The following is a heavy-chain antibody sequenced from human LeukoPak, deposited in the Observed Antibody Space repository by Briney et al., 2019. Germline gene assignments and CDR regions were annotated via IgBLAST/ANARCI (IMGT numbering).Heavy chain of an antibody. D-gene: IGHD4-17*01. CDR2: IYPDDSDI. CDR1: GYSFTSYW. J-gene: IGHJ4*02. CDR3: ARRYNGDYQNFFDF. Sequence: GESLKISGKGFGYSFTSYWIAWVRQMPGKGLNWLEIIYPDDSDIRSRPTFQGQVTISADKSISTAYLQWSSLKASDTAIYYCARRYNGDYQNFFDFWGQGTLVTVSP. V-gene: IGHV5-51*01.